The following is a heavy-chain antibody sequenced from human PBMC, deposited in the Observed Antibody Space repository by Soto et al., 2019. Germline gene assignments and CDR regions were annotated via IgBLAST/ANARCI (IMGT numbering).Heavy chain of an antibody. V-gene: IGHV4-59*08. CDR2: IYYSGST. Sequence: QVLLQESGPGLVKPSETLSLTCTVSGGSISSYYWSWIRQPPGKGLEWIGCIYYSGSTNYNPSLKSRVTMSVATSKNQFSLKLCSVTAADTAVYFCARHQDYGDYVAFDIWGRGTIVTVSS. CDR1: GGSISSYY. D-gene: IGHD4-17*01. CDR3: ARHQDYGDYVAFDI. J-gene: IGHJ3*02.